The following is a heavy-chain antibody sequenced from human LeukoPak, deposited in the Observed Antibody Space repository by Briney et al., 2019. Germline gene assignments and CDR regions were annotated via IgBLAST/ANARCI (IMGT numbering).Heavy chain of an antibody. Sequence: ASVKVSCKASGYTFINVAISWVRQAPGQGLEWIGWISAYNGNTNYAQNLQDRLNLTRDTSTGTVYMELRGLRSDDTAVYYCARDRVGVTGNWFNPWGQGTLVTVSS. CDR3: ARDRVGVTGNWFNP. CDR2: ISAYNGNT. CDR1: GYTFINVA. V-gene: IGHV1-18*01. J-gene: IGHJ5*02. D-gene: IGHD1-26*01.